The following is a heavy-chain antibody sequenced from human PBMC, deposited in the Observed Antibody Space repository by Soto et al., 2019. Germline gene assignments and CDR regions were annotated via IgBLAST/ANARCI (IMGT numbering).Heavy chain of an antibody. V-gene: IGHV3-15*01. Sequence: GGSLRLSCAASGFTVSSNYMSWVRQAPGKGLEWVGRIKSKTDGGTTDYAAPVKGRFTISRDDSKNTLYLQMNSLKTEDTVVYYCTTVAVVVTAPALDYWGQGTLVTVSS. CDR1: GFTVSSNY. CDR2: IKSKTDGGTT. D-gene: IGHD2-21*02. CDR3: TTVAVVVTAPALDY. J-gene: IGHJ4*02.